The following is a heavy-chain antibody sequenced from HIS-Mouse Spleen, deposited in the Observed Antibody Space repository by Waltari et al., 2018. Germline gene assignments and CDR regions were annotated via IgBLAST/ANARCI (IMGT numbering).Heavy chain of an antibody. CDR2: ISYDGSNK. V-gene: IGHV3-30*04. J-gene: IGHJ4*02. CDR1: GFTFSSYA. D-gene: IGHD4-17*01. Sequence: QVQLVESGGGVVQPGRSLRLSCAASGFTFSSYAMHWVRQAPGKGLEWVAVISYDGSNKYYADAVKGRFTISRDNSKNTLYLQMNSLRAEDTAVYYCARAPHDADYGVVFDYWGQGTLVTVSS. CDR3: ARAPHDADYGVVFDY.